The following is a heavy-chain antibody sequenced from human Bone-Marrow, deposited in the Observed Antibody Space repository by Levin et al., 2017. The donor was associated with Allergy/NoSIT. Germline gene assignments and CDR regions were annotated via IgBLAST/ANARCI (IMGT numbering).Heavy chain of an antibody. CDR1: GFPFHTSA. D-gene: IGHD6-19*01. J-gene: IGHJ4*02. Sequence: GGSLRLSCTASGFPFHTSAMTWVRQAPGQGLGWVSSISGDADMTSYADSVKGRFTVSRANSKYMLFLQLDNLRVEDTAVFYCAKGSSGWFQETDSWGQGTLVTVSS. V-gene: IGHV3-23*01. CDR2: ISGDADMT. CDR3: AKGSSGWFQETDS.